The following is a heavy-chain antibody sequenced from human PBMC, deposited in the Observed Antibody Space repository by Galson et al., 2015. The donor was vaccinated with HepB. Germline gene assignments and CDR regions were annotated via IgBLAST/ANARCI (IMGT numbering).Heavy chain of an antibody. CDR3: AKSIIAAAGTPRVYYYYYYGMDV. D-gene: IGHD6-13*01. Sequence: SLRLSCAASGFTFSSYGMHWVRQAPGKGLEWVAFIRYDGSNKYYADSVKGRFTISRDNSKNTLYLQMNSLRAEDTAVYYCAKSIIAAAGTPRVYYYYYYGMDVWGQGTTVTVSS. V-gene: IGHV3-30*02. J-gene: IGHJ6*02. CDR1: GFTFSSYG. CDR2: IRYDGSNK.